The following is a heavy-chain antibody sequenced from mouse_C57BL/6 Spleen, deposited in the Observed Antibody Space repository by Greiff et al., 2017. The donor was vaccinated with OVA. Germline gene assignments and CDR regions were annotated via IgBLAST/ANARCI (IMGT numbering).Heavy chain of an antibody. Sequence: VQLQQSGTVLARPGASVKMSCKTSGYTFTSYWMHWVKQRPGQGLEWIGAIYPGNSDTSYNQKFKGKAKLTAVTSASTAYMELSSLTNEDSAVYYCTKGGEGQGYAMDYWGQGTSVTVSS. CDR1: GYTFTSYW. CDR3: TKGGEGQGYAMDY. V-gene: IGHV1-5*01. CDR2: IYPGNSDT. J-gene: IGHJ4*01. D-gene: IGHD3-3*01.